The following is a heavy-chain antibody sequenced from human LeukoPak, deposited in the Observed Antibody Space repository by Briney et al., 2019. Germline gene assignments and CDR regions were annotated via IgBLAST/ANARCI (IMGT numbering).Heavy chain of an antibody. Sequence: GGSLRLSCAASGFTFSSYSMNWVRQAPGKGLEWVANIKQDGSEKYYVDSVKGRFTISRDNAKNSLYLQMNSLRAEDTAVYYCARKAKFYGSGSYYTDYWGQGTLVTVSS. CDR1: GFTFSSYS. CDR2: IKQDGSEK. CDR3: ARKAKFYGSGSYYTDY. V-gene: IGHV3-7*01. J-gene: IGHJ4*02. D-gene: IGHD3-10*01.